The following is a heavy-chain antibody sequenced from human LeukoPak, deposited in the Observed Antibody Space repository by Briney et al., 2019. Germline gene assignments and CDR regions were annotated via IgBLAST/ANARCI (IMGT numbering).Heavy chain of an antibody. CDR3: AKAYDILTGPQGY. CDR1: GFTFSDYY. V-gene: IGHV3-23*01. CDR2: ISGSGGST. D-gene: IGHD3-9*01. Sequence: GGSLRLSCAASGFTFSDYYMSWIRQAPGKGLEWVSAISGSGGSTYYADSVKGRFTISRDNSKNTLYLQMNSLRAEDTAVYYCAKAYDILTGPQGYWGQGTLVTVSS. J-gene: IGHJ4*02.